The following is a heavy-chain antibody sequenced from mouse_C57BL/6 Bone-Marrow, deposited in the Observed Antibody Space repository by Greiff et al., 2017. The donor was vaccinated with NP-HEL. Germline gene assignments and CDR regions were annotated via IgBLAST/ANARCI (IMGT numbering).Heavy chain of an antibody. Sequence: EVHLVESGGGLVKPGGSLKLSCAASGFTFSSYAMSWVRQTPEKRLEWVATISDGGSYTYYPDNVKGRFTISRDNAKNNLYLQMSHLKSEDTAMYYCARAGGSSFAYWGQGTLVTVSA. J-gene: IGHJ3*01. D-gene: IGHD1-1*01. CDR3: ARAGGSSFAY. CDR2: ISDGGSYT. CDR1: GFTFSSYA. V-gene: IGHV5-4*01.